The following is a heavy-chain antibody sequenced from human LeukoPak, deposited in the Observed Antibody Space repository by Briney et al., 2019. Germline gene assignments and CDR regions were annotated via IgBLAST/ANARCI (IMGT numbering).Heavy chain of an antibody. CDR3: AKGDYYGSGTFDY. CDR1: GFTFSSYG. J-gene: IGHJ4*02. D-gene: IGHD3-10*01. V-gene: IGHV3-23*01. CDR2: ISGSGGST. Sequence: GGSLRLSCAASGFTFSSYGMSWVRQAPGKGLEWVSAISGSGGSTYYADSVKGRFTISRDNSKNTLYLQMNSLRAEDTAVYYCAKGDYYGSGTFDYWGQGTLVTVSS.